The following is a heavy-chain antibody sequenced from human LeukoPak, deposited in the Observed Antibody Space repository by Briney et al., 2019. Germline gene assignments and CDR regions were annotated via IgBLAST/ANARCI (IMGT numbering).Heavy chain of an antibody. D-gene: IGHD2-2*01. V-gene: IGHV1-18*01. CDR1: GHTFVSYG. Sequence: ASVKVSCKASGHTFVSYGISWVRQAPGQGLEWMGWISGYNGKINYAQRFQGRVTMTTDTSTSTAYLELRSLTSEDTAVYYRARRFCSSVSCYDDDAFDVWGQGTLVTVSS. CDR3: ARRFCSSVSCYDDDAFDV. CDR2: ISGYNGKI. J-gene: IGHJ3*01.